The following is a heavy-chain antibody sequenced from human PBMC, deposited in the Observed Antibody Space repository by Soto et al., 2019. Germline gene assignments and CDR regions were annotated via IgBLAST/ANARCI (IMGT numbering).Heavy chain of an antibody. CDR1: GHTFSGYY. CDR3: ARDRSSSSNWFDY. V-gene: IGHV1-2*02. CDR2: INPNSGGT. D-gene: IGHD6-6*01. Sequence: ASVKVSCKASGHTFSGYYIHWVRQAPGQGLEWMGWINPNSGGTNFAQKFQGRVTMTRDTSISTAYMELSRLRSDDTALYCCARDRSSSSNWFDYWGQGTLVTVSS. J-gene: IGHJ4*02.